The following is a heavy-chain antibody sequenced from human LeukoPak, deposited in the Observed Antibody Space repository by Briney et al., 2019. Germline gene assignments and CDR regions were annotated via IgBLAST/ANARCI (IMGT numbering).Heavy chain of an antibody. CDR1: GFTFSSYR. V-gene: IGHV3-21*01. D-gene: IGHD3-3*01. CDR2: ISSSSSYI. J-gene: IGHJ5*02. Sequence: GGSLRLSCAASGFTFSSYRMNWVRQAPGKGLEWVSSISSSSSYIYYADSVKGRFTISRDNAKNSLYLQMNSLRAEDTAVYYCARDSDQSTYYDFWSGFRWFDPWGQGTLVTVSS. CDR3: ARDSDQSTYYDFWSGFRWFDP.